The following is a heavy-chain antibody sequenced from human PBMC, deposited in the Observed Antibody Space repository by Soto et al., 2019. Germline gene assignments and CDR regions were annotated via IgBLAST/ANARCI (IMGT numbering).Heavy chain of an antibody. D-gene: IGHD2-2*01. V-gene: IGHV3-48*01. CDR1: GFTFSSYS. CDR3: AREYFSSTSCLYDY. J-gene: IGHJ4*02. Sequence: EVQLVESGGGLVQPGGSLRLSCAASGFTFSSYSMNRVRQAPGKGLEWVSYISTSSSTIYYAASVKGRFTISRDNTKNSLYLQMNSLRAEDTAVYYCAREYFSSTSCLYDYWGQGTLVTVSP. CDR2: ISTSSSTI.